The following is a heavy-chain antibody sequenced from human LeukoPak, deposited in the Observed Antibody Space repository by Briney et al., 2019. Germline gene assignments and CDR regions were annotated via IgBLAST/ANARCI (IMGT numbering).Heavy chain of an antibody. CDR2: ISPNSGGT. D-gene: IGHD2-2*01. CDR3: ARDTYCSSTSCFPYYMDV. Sequence: GASVKVSCKASGYTFNDYYMHWVRQAPGQGLEWMGWISPNSGGTNYAQKFQGWVTMTRDTSISTAYMELSRLRSDDTAVYYCARDTYCSSTSCFPYYMDVWGTGTTVTVSS. J-gene: IGHJ6*03. V-gene: IGHV1-2*04. CDR1: GYTFNDYY.